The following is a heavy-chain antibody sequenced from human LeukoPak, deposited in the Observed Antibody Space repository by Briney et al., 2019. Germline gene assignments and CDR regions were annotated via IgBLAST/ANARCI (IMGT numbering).Heavy chain of an antibody. CDR3: ATGDGYDPWEVDY. CDR2: ISGSGGST. Sequence: GGSLRLSCAASGFTFSSYAMSWVRQAPGKGLEWVSAISGSGGSTYYADSVKGRFTVSRDNSNNTLYLQVHHLRAEDTAVYYCATGDGYDPWEVDYWGQGTLVTVSS. V-gene: IGHV3-23*01. CDR1: GFTFSSYA. J-gene: IGHJ4*02. D-gene: IGHD5-24*01.